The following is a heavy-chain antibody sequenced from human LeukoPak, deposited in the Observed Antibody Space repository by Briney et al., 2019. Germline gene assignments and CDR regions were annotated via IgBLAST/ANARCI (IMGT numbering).Heavy chain of an antibody. D-gene: IGHD3-10*01. Sequence: GGSLRLSCAASGFTFNTYSVNWIRQAPGKGLEWVSYISSSSATIYYADSVKGRFTISRDNAKNSLYLQMNSLRAEDTALYYCARDRGYFFDYRGQGTLVTVSS. CDR3: ARDRGYFFDY. CDR1: GFTFNTYS. J-gene: IGHJ4*02. CDR2: ISSSSATI. V-gene: IGHV3-48*01.